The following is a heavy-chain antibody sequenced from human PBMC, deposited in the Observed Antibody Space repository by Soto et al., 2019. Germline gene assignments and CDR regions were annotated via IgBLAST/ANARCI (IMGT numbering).Heavy chain of an antibody. V-gene: IGHV3-7*01. CDR1: GFTFSSYW. CDR2: IKQDGSEK. D-gene: IGHD2-2*01. J-gene: IGHJ4*02. Sequence: GGSLRLSCAASGFTFSSYWMSWVRQAPGKGLEWVANIKQDGSEKYYVDSVKGRFTISRDNAKNSLYLQMNSLRAEDTAVYYCARDPSGPAAMLVDYWGQGTLVTVSS. CDR3: ARDPSGPAAMLVDY.